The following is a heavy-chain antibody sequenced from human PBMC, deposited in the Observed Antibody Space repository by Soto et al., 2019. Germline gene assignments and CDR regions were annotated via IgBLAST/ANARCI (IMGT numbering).Heavy chain of an antibody. CDR3: ARRGYSSSWYYYYYYGMDV. V-gene: IGHV1-8*01. CDR1: GYTFTSYD. D-gene: IGHD6-13*01. CDR2: MNPNSGNT. Sequence: QVQLVQSGAEVKKPGASVKVSCKASGYTFTSYDINWVRQATGQGLEWMGWMNPNSGNTGYAQKFQGRVTMTRNTXISTAYMELSSLRCEDTAVYYCARRGYSSSWYYYYYYGMDVWGQGTTVTVSS. J-gene: IGHJ6*02.